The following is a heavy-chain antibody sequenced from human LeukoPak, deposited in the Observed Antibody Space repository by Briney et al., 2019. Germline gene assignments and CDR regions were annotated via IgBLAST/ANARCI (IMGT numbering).Heavy chain of an antibody. D-gene: IGHD2-15*01. CDR3: VKEGGFRIPFDY. CDR2: ISVGAAAT. CDR1: GFSFSSYG. V-gene: IGHV3-23*01. J-gene: IGHJ4*02. Sequence: PGGSLRLSCVASGFSFSSYGMSRVRQAPGQGLEWVAVISVGAAATNYAASVKGRFTISRDDSKNTLYLQMNSLRVEDTAAYYCVKEGGFRIPFDYWGQGTLVTVSS.